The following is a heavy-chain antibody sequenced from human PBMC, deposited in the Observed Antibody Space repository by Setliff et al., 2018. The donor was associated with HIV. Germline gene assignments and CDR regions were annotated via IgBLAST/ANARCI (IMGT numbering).Heavy chain of an antibody. V-gene: IGHV4-34*01. Sequence: PSETLSLPCAVYGGSFSGYYWSWIRPPPGKGLEWIGEINHSGSTNYNPSLKSRVTISVDTSKNQFSLKLSAVTAADTAVYYCARRWYYYGSGSYYTMPPFDYWGQGTLVTVSS. CDR3: ARRWYYYGSGSYYTMPPFDY. CDR1: GGSFSGYY. D-gene: IGHD3-10*01. J-gene: IGHJ4*02. CDR2: INHSGST.